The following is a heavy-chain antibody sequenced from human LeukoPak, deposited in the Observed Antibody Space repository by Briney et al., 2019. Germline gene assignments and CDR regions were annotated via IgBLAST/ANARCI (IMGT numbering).Heavy chain of an antibody. D-gene: IGHD4-23*01. V-gene: IGHV3-23*01. CDR3: ARVYGGNSPYYYYGMDV. J-gene: IGHJ6*02. CDR2: ISGSGGST. Sequence: PGGSLRLSCAASGFTFSSYAMSWVRQAPGKGLEWVSAISGSGGSTYYADSVKGRFTISRDNSKNTLYLQTNSLRAEDTAVYYCARVYGGNSPYYYYGMDVWGQGTTVTVSS. CDR1: GFTFSSYA.